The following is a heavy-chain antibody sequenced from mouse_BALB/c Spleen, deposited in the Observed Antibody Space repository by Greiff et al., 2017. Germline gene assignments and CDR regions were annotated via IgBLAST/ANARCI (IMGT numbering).Heavy chain of an antibody. CDR1: GFSLSTSGMS. CDR2: IWWNDDK. J-gene: IGHJ4*01. D-gene: IGHD2-14*01. CDR3: ARIVGGYYRYDGAMDY. Sequence: QVTLKESGPGILQPSQTLSLTCSFSGFSLSTSGMSVGWIRQPSGKGLEWLAHIWWNDDKYYNPALKSRLTISKDTSNNQVFLKIASVVTADTATYYCARIVGGYYRYDGAMDYWGQGTSVTVSS. V-gene: IGHV8-8*01.